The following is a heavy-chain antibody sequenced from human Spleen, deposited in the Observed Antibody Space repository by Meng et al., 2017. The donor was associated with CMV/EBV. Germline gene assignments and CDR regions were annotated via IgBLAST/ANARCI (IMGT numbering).Heavy chain of an antibody. Sequence: SETLSLTCTVSGGSISSSTDYWAWIRQPPGKGLEWIGSVNYGGSPSSNPSLKSRVTISVDTSKNQFSLKLRSVTAADTAVYYCARRDTDAYYYGMDVWGQGTTVTVSS. CDR3: ARRDTDAYYYGMDV. CDR2: VNYGGSP. V-gene: IGHV4-39*01. J-gene: IGHJ6*02. CDR1: GGSISSSTDY.